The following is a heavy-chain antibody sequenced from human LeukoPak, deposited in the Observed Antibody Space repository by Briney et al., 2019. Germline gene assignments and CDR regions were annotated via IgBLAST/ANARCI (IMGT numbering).Heavy chain of an antibody. D-gene: IGHD3-9*01. CDR2: LIPIVGTA. Sequence: SGKVSCNTDTGTPVSYSISCVRQQAGGGGEWMGGLIPIVGTANYAQKFQGRVTITPPASTSTAYMELSSLRSEDTAVYYCARDRDHKHKDMLTRSYFDYWGQGTLVTVSS. V-gene: IGHV1-69*13. CDR1: TGTPVSYS. CDR3: ARDRDHKHKDMLTRSYFDY. J-gene: IGHJ4*02.